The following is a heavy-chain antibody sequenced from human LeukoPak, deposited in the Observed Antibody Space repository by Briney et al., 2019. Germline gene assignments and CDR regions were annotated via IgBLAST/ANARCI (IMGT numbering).Heavy chain of an antibody. CDR3: ARALRGHYYDSSGYLTFDY. CDR1: GGTFSSYA. J-gene: IGHJ4*02. CDR2: INPNSGGT. Sequence: ASVKVSCKASGGTFSSYAISWVRQAPGQGLEWMGWINPNSGGTNYAQKFQGWVTMTRDTSISTAYMELSRLRSDDTAVYYCARALRGHYYDSSGYLTFDYWGQGTLVTVSS. V-gene: IGHV1-2*04. D-gene: IGHD3-22*01.